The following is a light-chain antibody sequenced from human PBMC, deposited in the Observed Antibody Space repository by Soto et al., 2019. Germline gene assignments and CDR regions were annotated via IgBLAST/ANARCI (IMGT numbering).Light chain of an antibody. CDR2: GAS. J-gene: IGKJ4*01. CDR1: QSVTYGY. CDR3: QQYVTSQLT. V-gene: IGKV3-20*01. Sequence: DIVLTQSPGTLFLSPGERATLSCRASQSVTYGYLAWYQLKPGQAPRLLIFGASIRATGIPDRFSGSGSGTDFTLSISRLETEDFAVYYCQQYVTSQLTFGGGTKVPIK.